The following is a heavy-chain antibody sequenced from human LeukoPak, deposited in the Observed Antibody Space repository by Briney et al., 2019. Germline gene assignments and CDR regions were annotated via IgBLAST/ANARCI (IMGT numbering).Heavy chain of an antibody. D-gene: IGHD3-22*01. CDR2: ITSDGTST. CDR1: EFSFSITW. J-gene: IGHJ4*02. V-gene: IGHV3-74*03. CDR3: ARAMVAYDSSGYSGIDY. Sequence: GGSLRLSCAASEFSFSITWMHWVRQPPGQGLVWVARITSDGTSTSYAESVKGRFTISRDNAKNTLYLQMNSLRAEDTAVYYCARAMVAYDSSGYSGIDYWGQGTLVTVSS.